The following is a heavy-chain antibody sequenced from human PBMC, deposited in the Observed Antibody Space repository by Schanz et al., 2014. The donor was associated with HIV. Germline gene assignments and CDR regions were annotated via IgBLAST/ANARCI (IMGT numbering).Heavy chain of an antibody. J-gene: IGHJ4*02. CDR1: GFTYRNYG. CDR2: ITWDGGST. V-gene: IGHV3-23*01. Sequence: EVQLLESGGGLEQPGGSLRLSCEASGFTYRNYGMHWVRQAPGKGLEWVSLITWDGGSTYYADSVKGRFTISRDNSKNTLYLQMTTLRTEDTAVYYCAKPEYDSRGNSQSHFDSWGQGTLVTVSS. D-gene: IGHD3-22*01. CDR3: AKPEYDSRGNSQSHFDS.